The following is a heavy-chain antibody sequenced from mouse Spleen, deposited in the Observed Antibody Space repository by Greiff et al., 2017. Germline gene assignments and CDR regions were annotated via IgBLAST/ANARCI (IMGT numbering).Heavy chain of an antibody. J-gene: IGHJ1*03. CDR1: GFTFSDYG. D-gene: IGHD2-1*01. Sequence: EVKLMESGGGLVKPGGSLKLSCAASGFTFSDYGMHWVRQAPEKGLEWVAYISSGSSTIYYADTVKGRFTISRDNAKNTLFLQMTSLRSEDTAMYYCARPRIYYGPYWYFDVWGTGTTVTVSS. V-gene: IGHV5-17*01. CDR2: ISSGSSTI. CDR3: ARPRIYYGPYWYFDV.